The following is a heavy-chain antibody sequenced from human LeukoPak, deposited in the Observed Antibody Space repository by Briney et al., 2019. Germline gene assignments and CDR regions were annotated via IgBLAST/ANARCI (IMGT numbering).Heavy chain of an antibody. CDR2: IYTGGDT. CDR1: GFIVSRNY. V-gene: IGHV3-53*01. Sequence: GGSLRLSCGVSGFIVSRNYMSWVRQAPGKGLEWVSIIYTGGDTYYADSVKGRFTISRDNSNNTLYLQMNSLRAEDTGMYYCARDRRYSSSRYFWNWGQGTLVTVSS. CDR3: ARDRRYSSSRYFWN. D-gene: IGHD6-13*01. J-gene: IGHJ4*02.